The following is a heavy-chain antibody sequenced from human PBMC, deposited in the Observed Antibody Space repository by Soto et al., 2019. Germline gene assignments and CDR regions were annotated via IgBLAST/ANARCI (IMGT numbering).Heavy chain of an antibody. CDR1: GFTFSSYA. Sequence: QVQLVESGGGVVQPGRSLRLSCAASGFTFSSYAMHWVRQAPGKGLEWVAVISYDGSNKYYADSVKGRFTISRDNSKNTLYLQMNSLRAEDTAVYYWARDYSSGWYGALDYWGQGSLVTVSS. CDR2: ISYDGSNK. D-gene: IGHD6-19*01. J-gene: IGHJ4*02. V-gene: IGHV3-30-3*01. CDR3: ARDYSSGWYGALDY.